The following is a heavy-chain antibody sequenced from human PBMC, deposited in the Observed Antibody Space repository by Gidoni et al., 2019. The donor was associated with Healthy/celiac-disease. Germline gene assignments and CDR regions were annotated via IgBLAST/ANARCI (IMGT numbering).Heavy chain of an antibody. CDR2: IWYDGSNK. CDR1: GFTFSSYG. Sequence: QVQLVESGGGVVQPGRSLRLSCAASGFTFSSYGMHWVRQAPGKGLEWVAVIWYDGSNKYYADSVKGRFTISRDNSKNTLYLQMNSLRAEDTAVYYCARGRRSGSYYGGGDFDIWGQGTMVTVSS. D-gene: IGHD1-26*01. V-gene: IGHV3-33*01. J-gene: IGHJ3*02. CDR3: ARGRRSGSYYGGGDFDI.